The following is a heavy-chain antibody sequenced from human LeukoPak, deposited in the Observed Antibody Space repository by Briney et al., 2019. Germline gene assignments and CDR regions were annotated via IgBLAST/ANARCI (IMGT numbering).Heavy chain of an antibody. V-gene: IGHV3-30*02. CDR1: GFSFSTYA. Sequence: GGSLRLSCAASGFSFSTYAMTWVRQAPGKGLEWVAFIRFDGTNKYYVDSVKGRFTISRDNSKNTLYLQMNSLRAEDTAVYYCAKDRDVYGSGSYLDYWGQGTLVTVSS. CDR3: AKDRDVYGSGSYLDY. D-gene: IGHD3-10*01. J-gene: IGHJ4*02. CDR2: IRFDGTNK.